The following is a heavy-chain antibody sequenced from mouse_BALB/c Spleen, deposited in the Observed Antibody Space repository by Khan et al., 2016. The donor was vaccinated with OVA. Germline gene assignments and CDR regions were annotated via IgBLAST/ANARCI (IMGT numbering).Heavy chain of an antibody. CDR1: GYSFTGYF. V-gene: IGHV1-20*02. D-gene: IGHD1-1*01. CDR2: INPHIGET. Sequence: VQLQQSGPELVKPGASVKISCKASGYSFTGYFMNWVMQSHGKRLEWIGRINPHIGETFYNQKFTDKATLTVDESSTTAHMELRSRASEESAVYYCARKNGSDFDYWGQGTTLTVSS. CDR3: ARKNGSDFDY. J-gene: IGHJ2*01.